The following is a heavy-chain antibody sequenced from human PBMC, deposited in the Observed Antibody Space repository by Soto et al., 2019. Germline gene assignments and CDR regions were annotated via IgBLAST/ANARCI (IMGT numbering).Heavy chain of an antibody. CDR2: IFASGRT. CDR1: GGSINNDR. CDR3: TRGTFETTAPFY. J-gene: IGHJ4*02. D-gene: IGHD4-17*01. Sequence: SETLSLTFTVSGGSINNDRGIWLRNTAGKPLGWMGRIFASGRTNYNPSLQSRVTMSVDTAKSQFSLTMTSLAAADTAVYYCTRGTFETTAPFYWGQGIPVTVSS. V-gene: IGHV4-4*07.